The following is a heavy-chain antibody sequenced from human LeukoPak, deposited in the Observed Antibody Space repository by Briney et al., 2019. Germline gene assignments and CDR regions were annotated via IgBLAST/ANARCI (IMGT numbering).Heavy chain of an antibody. CDR2: IYYSGST. Sequence: SETLSLTCTVSGGSISSYYWSWIRQPPGKGLEWIGYIYYSGSTNYNPSLKSRVTISVDTSKNQFSLKLSSVTAADTAVYYCARLGGKLRSYWGQGTLVTVSS. CDR1: GGSISSYY. J-gene: IGHJ4*02. CDR3: ARLGGKLRSY. V-gene: IGHV4-59*08. D-gene: IGHD3-16*01.